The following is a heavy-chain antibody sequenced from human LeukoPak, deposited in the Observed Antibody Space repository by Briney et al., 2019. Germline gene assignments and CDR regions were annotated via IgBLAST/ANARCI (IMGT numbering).Heavy chain of an antibody. Sequence: GGSLRLSCAASGFTFSSYAMHWVRQAPGKGLEWVAVIAYDGSNKYYAESVKGRFTISRDNSKNTLYLQMNSLRAEDTAVYYCAREYYDILTGYYTYYFDYWGQGTLVTVSS. CDR2: IAYDGSNK. D-gene: IGHD3-9*01. CDR1: GFTFSSYA. J-gene: IGHJ4*02. V-gene: IGHV3-30*04. CDR3: AREYYDILTGYYTYYFDY.